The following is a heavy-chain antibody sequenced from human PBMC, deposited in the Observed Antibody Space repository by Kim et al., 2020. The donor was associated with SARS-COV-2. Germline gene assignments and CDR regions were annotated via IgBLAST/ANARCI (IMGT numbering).Heavy chain of an antibody. CDR2: IYYSGST. V-gene: IGHV4-39*01. J-gene: IGHJ1*01. Sequence: SETLSLTCTVSGGSISSSSYYWGWIRQPPGKGLEWIGSIYYSGSTYYNPSLKSRVTISVDTSKNQFSLKLSSVTAADTAVYYCASPPRAYCGGDCYFSGYFHHWGHATLLTLSS. CDR1: GGSISSSSYY. D-gene: IGHD2-21*02. CDR3: ASPPRAYCGGDCYFSGYFHH.